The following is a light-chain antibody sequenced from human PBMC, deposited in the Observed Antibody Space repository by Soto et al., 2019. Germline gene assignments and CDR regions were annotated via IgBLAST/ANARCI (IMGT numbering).Light chain of an antibody. J-gene: IGLJ2*01. CDR2: DND. CDR3: GTWDSSLSAV. V-gene: IGLV1-51*01. CDR1: NSNIGNNY. Sequence: HSVLTQPPSVSAAPGQKVTISCSGSNSNIGNNYVSWYQQLPGTAPKLLIYDNDVRPSGISDRFSGSKSGTSATLDITGLQTGDEADYYCGTWDSSLSAVFGGGTKLTVL.